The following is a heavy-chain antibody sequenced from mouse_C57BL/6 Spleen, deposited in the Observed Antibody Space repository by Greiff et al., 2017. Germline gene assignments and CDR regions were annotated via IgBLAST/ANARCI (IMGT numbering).Heavy chain of an antibody. V-gene: IGHV5-16*01. CDR3: AREVTGNYFDY. CDR1: GFTFSDYY. J-gene: IGHJ2*01. CDR2: INYDGSST. D-gene: IGHD2-2*01. Sequence: EVKLVESEGGLVQPGSSMKLSCTASGFTFSDYYMAWVRQVPEKGLEWVANINYDGSSTYYLDSLKSRFIISRDNAKNILYLQMSSLKSEDTATYYCAREVTGNYFDYWGQGTTLTVSS.